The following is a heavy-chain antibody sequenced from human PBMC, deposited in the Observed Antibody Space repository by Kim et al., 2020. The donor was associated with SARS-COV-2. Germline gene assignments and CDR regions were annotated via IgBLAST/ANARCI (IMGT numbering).Heavy chain of an antibody. Sequence: IYSAASVKSRFPISRANAENSLYLQMSSLRAEDAAIYFCAGGGAFTVFADYWGQGTLVTVSS. V-gene: IGHV3-11*01. CDR2: I. D-gene: IGHD3-3*01. J-gene: IGHJ4*02. CDR3: AGGGAFTVFADY.